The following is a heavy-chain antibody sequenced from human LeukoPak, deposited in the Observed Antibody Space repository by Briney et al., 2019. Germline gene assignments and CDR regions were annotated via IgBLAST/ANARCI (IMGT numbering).Heavy chain of an antibody. V-gene: IGHV4-59*01. J-gene: IGHJ6*03. CDR1: GGSISSYC. Sequence: PSETLSLTCTVSGGSISSYCWSWIRQPPGKGLEWIGYIYYSGSTNYNPSLKSRVTISVDTSKNQSSLKLSSVTAADTAVYYCARKIRYYYMDVWGKGTTVTVSS. CDR2: IYYSGST. CDR3: ARKIRYYYMDV.